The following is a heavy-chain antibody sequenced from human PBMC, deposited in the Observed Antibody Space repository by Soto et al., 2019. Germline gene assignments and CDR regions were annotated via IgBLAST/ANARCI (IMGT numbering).Heavy chain of an antibody. CDR2: ISYEGSNT. CDR3: ARVTPGNNLYYFSGLDF. J-gene: IGHJ6*02. V-gene: IGHV3-30-3*01. D-gene: IGHD1-1*01. CDR1: GFSFDTYG. Sequence: PGGSLRLCCVASGFSFDTYGMHWVRQAPSKGLQWVALISYEGSNTYYADSVRGRFTISRDNSKNTLYLQMNTLRPEDTGVYYCARVTPGNNLYYFSGLDFWGQGTSVTVSS.